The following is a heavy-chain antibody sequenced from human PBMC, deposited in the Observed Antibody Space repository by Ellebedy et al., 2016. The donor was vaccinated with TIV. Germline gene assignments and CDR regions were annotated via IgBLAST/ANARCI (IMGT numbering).Heavy chain of an antibody. D-gene: IGHD1-1*01. J-gene: IGHJ4*02. Sequence: PGGSLRLSCAASGFTAGNNFMSWVRQAPGKGLEWVSLIYSGGSTDYADSVKGRFTIARDSTKNTRYLQMNSLRAEDTAMYYCARKTDTGTSGDYWGQGTPVTVSS. V-gene: IGHV3-53*01. CDR3: ARKTDTGTSGDY. CDR1: GFTAGNNF. CDR2: IYSGGST.